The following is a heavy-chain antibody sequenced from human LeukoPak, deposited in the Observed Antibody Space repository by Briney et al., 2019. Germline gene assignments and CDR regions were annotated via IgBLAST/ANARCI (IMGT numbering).Heavy chain of an antibody. D-gene: IGHD6-13*01. Sequence: PGGSLRLSCAASGFTFSSYAMSWVRQAPGKGLEWVSAISGSGGSTYYADSVKGRFTISRDNSKSTLYLQMNSLRAEDTAVYYCAKQPIAAAGIQYYFDYWGQGTLVTVSS. J-gene: IGHJ4*02. CDR1: GFTFSSYA. CDR3: AKQPIAAAGIQYYFDY. CDR2: ISGSGGST. V-gene: IGHV3-23*01.